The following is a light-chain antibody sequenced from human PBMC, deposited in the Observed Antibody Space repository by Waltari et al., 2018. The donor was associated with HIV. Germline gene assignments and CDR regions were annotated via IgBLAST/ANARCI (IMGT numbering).Light chain of an antibody. CDR2: EVT. Sequence: QSALTQPASVSGSPGQSITISCTATGSDIGGYDSVSWYQQHPGKAPKLMIYEVTNRPSGVSNRFSGSKSGNTASLTISGLQAEDEADYYCSSYTGSSTYVFGTGTKVTVL. J-gene: IGLJ1*01. CDR3: SSYTGSSTYV. V-gene: IGLV2-14*01. CDR1: GSDIGGYDS.